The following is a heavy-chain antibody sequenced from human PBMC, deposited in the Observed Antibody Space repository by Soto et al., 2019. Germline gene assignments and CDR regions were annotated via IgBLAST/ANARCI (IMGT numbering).Heavy chain of an antibody. J-gene: IGHJ5*02. V-gene: IGHV3-23*01. CDR2: ISGSGGST. Sequence: GGSLRLSCAASGFTFSSYAMSWVRQAPGKGLEWVSAISGSGGSTYYADSEKGRFTISRDNSKNTLYLQMNSLRAEDTAVYYCAKDSEYDFWSGLNWFDPWGQGTLVTVSS. CDR3: AKDSEYDFWSGLNWFDP. D-gene: IGHD3-3*01. CDR1: GFTFSSYA.